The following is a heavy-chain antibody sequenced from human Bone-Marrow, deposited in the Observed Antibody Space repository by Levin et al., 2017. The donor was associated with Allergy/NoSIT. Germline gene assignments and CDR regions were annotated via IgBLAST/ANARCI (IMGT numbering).Heavy chain of an antibody. D-gene: IGHD3-3*02. CDR3: TRANIMQFWSNDY. Sequence: SQTLSLPCAVYGGSFRGYDWTWIRQPPGKRLEWIGEINHSGDSNYNPSLKGRVTISVDTSKNSFSLKLSSVTAADTAVYYCTRANIMQFWSNDYWGQGTLVTVSS. CDR2: INHSGDS. CDR1: GGSFRGYD. V-gene: IGHV4-34*01. J-gene: IGHJ4*02.